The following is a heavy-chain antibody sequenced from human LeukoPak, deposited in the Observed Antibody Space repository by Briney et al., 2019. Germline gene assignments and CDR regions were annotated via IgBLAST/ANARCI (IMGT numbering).Heavy chain of an antibody. D-gene: IGHD3-10*01. CDR3: ARDQSFGSGSFQDF. Sequence: ASVKVSCKASGYTFTNYGVSWIRQAPGQGLEWVGWISGYNGNTNFAQKFQGRVAVTTDTSTSTAYMDLRSLRSDDTAVYYCARDQSFGSGSFQDFWGQGTLVTVSS. CDR1: GYTFTNYG. J-gene: IGHJ4*02. V-gene: IGHV1-18*01. CDR2: ISGYNGNT.